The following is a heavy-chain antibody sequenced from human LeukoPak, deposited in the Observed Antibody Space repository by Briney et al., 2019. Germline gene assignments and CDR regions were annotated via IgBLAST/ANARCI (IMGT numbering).Heavy chain of an antibody. CDR3: AREYSSALVRLKYYYGMDV. D-gene: IGHD6-19*01. CDR1: GFTFSSYA. V-gene: IGHV3-30*04. J-gene: IGHJ6*04. CDR2: ISYDGSNK. Sequence: GGSLRLSCAASGFTFSSYAMHWVRQAPGKGLEWVAVISYDGSNKYYADSVKGRFTISRDNSKNTLYLQMNSLRAEDTAVYYCAREYSSALVRLKYYYGMDVWGKGTTVTVSS.